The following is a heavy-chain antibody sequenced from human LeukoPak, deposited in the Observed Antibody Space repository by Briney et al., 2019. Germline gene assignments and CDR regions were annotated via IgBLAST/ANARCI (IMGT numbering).Heavy chain of an antibody. Sequence: PGGSLILSCAASGFTFSSYAMSWVRQAPRKGLEGVSIISGSGDNTHYADSVKGRFTISRDNSKNTLYVPMDRLTAEDTAVYSCARIPQVATVAVPNFDYWGQGTLVTVSS. D-gene: IGHD6-19*01. CDR3: ARIPQVATVAVPNFDY. CDR1: GFTFSSYA. V-gene: IGHV3-23*01. J-gene: IGHJ4*02. CDR2: ISGSGDNT.